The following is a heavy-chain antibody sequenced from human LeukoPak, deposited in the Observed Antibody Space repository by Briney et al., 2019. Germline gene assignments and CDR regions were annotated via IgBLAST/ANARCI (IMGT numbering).Heavy chain of an antibody. V-gene: IGHV3-33*01. Sequence: PGGSLRLSCTASGFNFGIYGMHWVRQAPGKGLEWVAVMWDDGTNEYYVESVKGRFTISRDNGKRTLYLQMNSLRAEDTAVYYCARGAASGTSRFDYWGQGTLVTVSS. D-gene: IGHD6-13*01. CDR3: ARGAASGTSRFDY. CDR1: GFNFGIYG. J-gene: IGHJ4*02. CDR2: MWDDGTNE.